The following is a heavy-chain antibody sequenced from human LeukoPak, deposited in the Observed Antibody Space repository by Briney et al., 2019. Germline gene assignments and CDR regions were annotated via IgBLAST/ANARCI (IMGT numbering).Heavy chain of an antibody. Sequence: PSETVSLTCTVSGGSISSYYWSWIRQPPGKGLVWIGYIYYSGSTNYNPSLKSRVTISVDTSKNQFSLKLSSVTAADTAVYYCARSLSSSRYNWFDPWGQGTLVTVSS. J-gene: IGHJ5*02. CDR2: IYYSGST. CDR3: ARSLSSSRYNWFDP. V-gene: IGHV4-59*01. D-gene: IGHD6-13*01. CDR1: GGSISSYY.